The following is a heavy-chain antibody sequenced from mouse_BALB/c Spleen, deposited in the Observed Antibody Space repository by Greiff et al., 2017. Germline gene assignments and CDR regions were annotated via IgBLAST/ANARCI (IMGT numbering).Heavy chain of an antibody. CDR1: GYTFTSYW. CDR3: ARRGGYDSFDY. J-gene: IGHJ2*01. CDR2: IDPSDSYT. Sequence: QVQLQQPGAELVKPGASVKLSCKASGYTFTSYWMHWVKQRPGQGLEWIGEIDPSDSYTNYNQKFKGKATLTVDKSSSTAYMQLSSLTSEDSAVYYCARRGGYDSFDYWGQGTTLTVSS. D-gene: IGHD2-2*01. V-gene: IGHV1-69*02.